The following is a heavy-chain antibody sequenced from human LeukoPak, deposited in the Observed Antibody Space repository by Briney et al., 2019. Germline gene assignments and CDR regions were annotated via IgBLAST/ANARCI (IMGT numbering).Heavy chain of an antibody. CDR2: IYYSGST. V-gene: IGHV4-59*01. J-gene: IGHJ4*02. CDR3: ARLMRGPHFDY. Sequence: PSETLSLTCTVSGGSISSYYWSWIRQPPGKGLEWIGYIYYSGSTNYKSSLKSRVTISVDTSKNQFSLKLSSVTAADTAVYYCARLMRGPHFDYWGQGTLVTVSS. D-gene: IGHD3-10*01. CDR1: GGSISSYY.